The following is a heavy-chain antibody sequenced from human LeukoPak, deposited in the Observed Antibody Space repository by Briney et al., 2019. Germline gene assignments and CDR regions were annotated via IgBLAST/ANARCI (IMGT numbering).Heavy chain of an antibody. CDR2: VYYSGST. V-gene: IGHV4-59*01. CDR3: AGGYSYGSTYYYMDV. J-gene: IGHJ6*03. Sequence: PSETLSLTCTVSGGTISSYYWCWIRQPPGKGLEWIGYVYYSGSTNYNPSLKSRVTISVDTSKNQFSLKLSSVTAADTAVYYCAGGYSYGSTYYYMDVWGKGTTVTISS. CDR1: GGTISSYY. D-gene: IGHD5-18*01.